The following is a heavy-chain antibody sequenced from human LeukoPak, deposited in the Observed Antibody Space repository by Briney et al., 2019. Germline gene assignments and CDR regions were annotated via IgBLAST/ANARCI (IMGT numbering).Heavy chain of an antibody. J-gene: IGHJ4*02. CDR2: IYYSGST. Sequence: PSETLSLTCTVSGGSISSYYWNWIRQPTGKGLEWIGYIYYSGSTNYNPSLKSRVTISVDTSKNQFSLKLSSVTAADTAVYFCARQLRGEAVAGHLQPFDYWGQGTLVTVSS. CDR3: ARQLRGEAVAGHLQPFDY. V-gene: IGHV4-59*08. D-gene: IGHD6-19*01. CDR1: GGSISSYY.